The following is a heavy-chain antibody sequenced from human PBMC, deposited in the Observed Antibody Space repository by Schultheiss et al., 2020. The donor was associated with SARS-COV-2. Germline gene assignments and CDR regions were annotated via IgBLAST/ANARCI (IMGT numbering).Heavy chain of an antibody. J-gene: IGHJ5*02. V-gene: IGHV1-69*13. CDR3: ARGESDFPS. D-gene: IGHD3-3*01. Sequence: SVKVSCKASGGTFSSYAISWVRQAPGQGLEWMGEIIPIFGTANYEQKFQGRVTITADESTSTAYMELSSLRFEDKAVYYYARGESDFPSWGQGTLVTVSS. CDR2: IIPIFGTA. CDR1: GGTFSSYA.